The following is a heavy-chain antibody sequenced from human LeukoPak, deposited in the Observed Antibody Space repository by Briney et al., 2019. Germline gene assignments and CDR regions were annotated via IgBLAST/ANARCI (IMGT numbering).Heavy chain of an antibody. J-gene: IGHJ4*02. V-gene: IGHV3-64*01. D-gene: IGHD6-19*01. CDR2: ISSNGGST. CDR3: ARQTSGLTYYFDY. Sequence: PGGSLRLSCAASGFTFSSYAMHWVRQAPGKGLEYVSAISSNGGSTYYANSVKGRFTISRDNSKNTLYLQMGSLRAEDMAVYYCARQTSGLTYYFDYWGQGTLVTVSS. CDR1: GFTFSSYA.